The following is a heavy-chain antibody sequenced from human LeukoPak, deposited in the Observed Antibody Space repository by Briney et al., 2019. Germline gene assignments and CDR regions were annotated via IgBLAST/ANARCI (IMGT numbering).Heavy chain of an antibody. V-gene: IGHV3-23*01. CDR3: ATSSGYDSPPRDY. J-gene: IGHJ4*02. Sequence: PGGSLRLSCAASGFTFSSYAMSWVRQAPGKGLEWVSAISGSGGSTYYADSVKGRFTISRDNSKNTLYLQMNSPRAEDTAVYYCATSSGYDSPPRDYWGQGTLVTVSS. CDR2: ISGSGGST. CDR1: GFTFSSYA. D-gene: IGHD5-12*01.